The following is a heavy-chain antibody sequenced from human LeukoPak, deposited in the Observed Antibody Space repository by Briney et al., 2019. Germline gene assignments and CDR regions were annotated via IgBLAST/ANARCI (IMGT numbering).Heavy chain of an antibody. CDR1: GGSISSGGYY. J-gene: IGHJ4*02. CDR2: IYYSGST. D-gene: IGHD6-13*01. CDR3: ARGKYSSSWYIDY. V-gene: IGHV4-31*03. Sequence: SETLSLTCTVSGGSISSGGYYWSWIRQHPGKGLEWIGYIYYSGSTYYNPSLKGRVTISVDTSKNQFSLKLSSVTAADTAVYYCARGKYSSSWYIDYWGRGTLVTVSS.